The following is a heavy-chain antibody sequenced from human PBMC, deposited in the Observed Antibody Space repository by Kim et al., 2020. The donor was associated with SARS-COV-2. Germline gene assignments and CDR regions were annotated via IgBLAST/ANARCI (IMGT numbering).Heavy chain of an antibody. V-gene: IGHV3-64*01. CDR1: GFTFSSYA. D-gene: IGHD1-26*01. CDR2: ISSNGGST. J-gene: IGHJ6*02. CDR3: ARVVDGSYDHYGMDV. Sequence: GGSLRLSCAASGFTFSSYAMHWVRQAPGKGLEYVSAISSNGGSTYYSNSVKGRFTISRDNSKNTLYLQMGSLRAEDMAVYYCARVVDGSYDHYGMDVWGQGTTVTVSS.